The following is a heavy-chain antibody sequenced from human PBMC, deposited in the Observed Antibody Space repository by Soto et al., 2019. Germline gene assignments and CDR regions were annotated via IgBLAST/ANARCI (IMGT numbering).Heavy chain of an antibody. J-gene: IGHJ6*02. CDR2: IYPGDSDT. V-gene: IGHV5-51*01. D-gene: IGHD5-18*01. Sequence: GESLKISCKGSGYSFTSYWIGWVRQMPGKGLEWMGIIYPGDSDTRYSPSFQGQVTISADKSISTAYLQWSSLKASDTAMYYCARHDTAMVRNYYYYGMDVWGQGTTVTV. CDR3: ARHDTAMVRNYYYYGMDV. CDR1: GYSFTSYW.